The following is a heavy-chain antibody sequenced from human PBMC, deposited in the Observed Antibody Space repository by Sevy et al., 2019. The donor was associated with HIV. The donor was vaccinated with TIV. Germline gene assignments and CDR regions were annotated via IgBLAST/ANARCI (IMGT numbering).Heavy chain of an antibody. D-gene: IGHD3-3*01. V-gene: IGHV1-18*01. CDR1: GYTFTSYG. CDR2: IRAYNGNT. CDR3: ARDREFWSGQYYYYGMDV. J-gene: IGHJ6*02. Sequence: ASVKVSCKASGYTFTSYGISWVRQAPGQGLEWMGWIRAYNGNTNYAQKLQGRDTMTTDTSTSTAYMELRSLRSDDTAVYYCARDREFWSGQYYYYGMDVWGQGTTVTVSS.